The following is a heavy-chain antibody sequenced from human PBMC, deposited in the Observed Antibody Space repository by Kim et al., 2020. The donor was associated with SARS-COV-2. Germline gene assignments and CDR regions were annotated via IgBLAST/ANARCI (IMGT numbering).Heavy chain of an antibody. J-gene: IGHJ4*02. CDR2: ISGGSGAT. V-gene: IGHV3-23*01. CDR1: GFTFSNYA. D-gene: IGHD3-22*01. Sequence: GGSLRLSCAASGFTFSNYAMTWVRQAPGKGLEWVSGISGGSGATYYADSVKGRFSISRDSSKNTLYLLMNSLRAEDTAVYYCAKELSSGYYPNNFDYWGQGTLVTVPS. CDR3: AKELSSGYYPNNFDY.